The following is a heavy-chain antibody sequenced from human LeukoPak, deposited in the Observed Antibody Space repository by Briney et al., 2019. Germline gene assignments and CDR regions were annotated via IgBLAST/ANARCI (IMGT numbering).Heavy chain of an antibody. V-gene: IGHV3-7*01. J-gene: IGHJ4*02. CDR2: IKQDGSEK. CDR3: ARVEYSSSPDPFDY. CDR1: GFTFSSYA. D-gene: IGHD6-6*01. Sequence: SGGPLRLSCAASGFTFSSYAMSWVRQAPGKGLEWVANIKQDGSEKYYVDSVKGRFTISRDNAKNSLYLQMNSLRAEDTAVYYCARVEYSSSPDPFDYWGQGTLVTVSS.